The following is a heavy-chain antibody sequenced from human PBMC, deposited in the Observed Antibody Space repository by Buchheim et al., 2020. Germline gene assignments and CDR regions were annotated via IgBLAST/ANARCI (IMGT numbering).Heavy chain of an antibody. J-gene: IGHJ2*01. CDR3: AKAPEGNRWYFDL. D-gene: IGHD1-14*01. V-gene: IGHV3-30*18. Sequence: QVQLVESGGGVVQPGRSLRLSCAASGFTFSSYGMHWVRQAPGKGLEWVAVISYDGSNKYYADSVKGRFTISRDNSKNTLYLQMNGLRAEDTAVYYCAKAPEGNRWYFDLWGRGTL. CDR1: GFTFSSYG. CDR2: ISYDGSNK.